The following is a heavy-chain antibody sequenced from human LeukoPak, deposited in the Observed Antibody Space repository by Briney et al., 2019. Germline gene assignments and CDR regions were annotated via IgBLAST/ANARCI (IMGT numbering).Heavy chain of an antibody. CDR3: ARDRTGDNWFDP. Sequence: SETLSLTCTVSGDSISSYYWSWIRQPPGKGLEWIGYIYYSGSTNYNPSLKSRVTMSVDTSKNRFSLKLSSVTAADTAVYYCARDRTGDNWFDPWGQGTLVTVSS. CDR1: GDSISSYY. V-gene: IGHV4-59*01. D-gene: IGHD3/OR15-3a*01. CDR2: IYYSGST. J-gene: IGHJ5*02.